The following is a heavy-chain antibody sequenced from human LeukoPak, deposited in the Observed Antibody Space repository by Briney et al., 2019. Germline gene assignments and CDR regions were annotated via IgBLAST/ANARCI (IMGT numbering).Heavy chain of an antibody. CDR2: IYYSGST. Sequence: SETLSLTCTVSGGSISSYYWSWIRQPPGKGLEWIGHIYYSGSTNYNPSLKSRVTISVDTSKNQFSLKLSSVTAADTAVYYCARLVRGVGYWYFDLWGRGTLVTVSS. V-gene: IGHV4-59*08. CDR3: ARLVRGVGYWYFDL. CDR1: GGSISSYY. J-gene: IGHJ2*01. D-gene: IGHD3-10*01.